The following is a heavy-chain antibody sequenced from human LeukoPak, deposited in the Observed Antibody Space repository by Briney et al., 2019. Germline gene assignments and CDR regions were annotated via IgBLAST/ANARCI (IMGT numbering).Heavy chain of an antibody. Sequence: GGSLRLSCAASGFIFSSYGMHWVRQAPGKGLEWVTFIRYDGSNKYYADSVKGRFTISRDNSKNTLYLQMNSLRAEDTAVYYCAKGAHIAVTGYFDYWGQGSLVTVSS. CDR2: IRYDGSNK. J-gene: IGHJ4*02. CDR1: GFIFSSYG. D-gene: IGHD6-19*01. CDR3: AKGAHIAVTGYFDY. V-gene: IGHV3-30*02.